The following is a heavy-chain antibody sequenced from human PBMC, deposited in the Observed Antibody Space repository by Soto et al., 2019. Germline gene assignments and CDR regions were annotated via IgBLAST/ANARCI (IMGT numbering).Heavy chain of an antibody. V-gene: IGHV3-21*01. CDR3: ARGVLEWNYYGMDV. Sequence: EVQLVESGGGLVKPGGSLRLSCAASGFTFTTYSMNWVRQAPGKGLEWVSSISTGSTYIYYADSVKGRFTISRDNARNSLYLQMNSLRAEDTAVYYCARGVLEWNYYGMDVWGQGTAVTVSS. CDR2: ISTGSTYI. J-gene: IGHJ6*02. CDR1: GFTFTTYS. D-gene: IGHD3-3*01.